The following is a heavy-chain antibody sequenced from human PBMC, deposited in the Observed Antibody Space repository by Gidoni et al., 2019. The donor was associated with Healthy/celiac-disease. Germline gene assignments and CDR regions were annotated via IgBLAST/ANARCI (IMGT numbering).Heavy chain of an antibody. V-gene: IGHV4-34*01. J-gene: IGHJ4*02. D-gene: IGHD3-10*01. CDR3: ARGSRRWGYYGSGSYPPQLYFDY. CDR1: GGSFSGYS. CDR2: INHSGST. Sequence: QVQLQQWRAGLLKPSKTLSLTCAVSGGSFSGYSWSWIRPPPGKGLEWIGEINHSGSTNYNPSLKSRVTISVDTSKNQFSLKLSSVTAADTAVYYCARGSRRWGYYGSGSYPPQLYFDYWGQGTLVTVSS.